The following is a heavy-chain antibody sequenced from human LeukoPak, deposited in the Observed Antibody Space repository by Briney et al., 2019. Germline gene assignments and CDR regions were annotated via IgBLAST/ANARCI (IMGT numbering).Heavy chain of an antibody. J-gene: IGHJ4*02. CDR3: ASDEVVVIRFYVY. CDR2: ISYDGSKE. V-gene: IGHV3-30-3*01. CDR1: GFTFSTFA. D-gene: IGHD3-22*01. Sequence: PGRSLRLSCAASGFTFSTFALHWVRQAPGKGLEWVAVISYDGSKEYYADSVKGRFTISRDNSKNTLYLQMNSLRAEDTAVYYCASDEVVVIRFYVYWGQGTLVTVSS.